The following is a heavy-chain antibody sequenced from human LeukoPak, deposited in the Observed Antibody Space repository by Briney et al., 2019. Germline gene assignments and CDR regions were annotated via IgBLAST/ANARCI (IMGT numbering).Heavy chain of an antibody. CDR1: GGSISSGDYY. CDR2: IYYSGST. Sequence: PSQTLSLTCTVSGGSISSGDYYWGWIRQPPGKGLEWIGYIYYSGSTYYNPSLKSRVTISVDTSKNQFSLKLSSVTAADTAVYYCARGLWEMVPEINWFDPWGQGTLVTVSS. J-gene: IGHJ5*02. CDR3: ARGLWEMVPEINWFDP. D-gene: IGHD3-10*01. V-gene: IGHV4-30-4*01.